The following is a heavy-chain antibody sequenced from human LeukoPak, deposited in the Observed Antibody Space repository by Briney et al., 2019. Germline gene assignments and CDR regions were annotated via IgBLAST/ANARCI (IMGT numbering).Heavy chain of an antibody. CDR3: ARQGMLAVALDY. J-gene: IGHJ4*02. CDR1: GGSTSAYY. CDR2: IFHSGST. D-gene: IGHD6-19*01. Sequence: SETLSLTCTVSGGSTSAYYWSWIRQPPGKGLEWIGYIFHSGSTNYNPSLKSRVTISVDTSRNQFSLRLTSVIAADTAVYYCARQGMLAVALDYWGQGTLVTVSS. V-gene: IGHV4-59*08.